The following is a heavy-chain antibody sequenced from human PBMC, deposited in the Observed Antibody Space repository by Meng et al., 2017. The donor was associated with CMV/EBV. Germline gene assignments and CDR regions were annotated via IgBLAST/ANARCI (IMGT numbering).Heavy chain of an antibody. CDR2: IYYSWST. CDR1: GGSINSYY. V-gene: IGHV4-59*08. D-gene: IGHD3-3*01. J-gene: IGHJ6*02. Sequence: SETLSLTCTVSGGSINSYYWSWIRQPPGKGLEWIGYIYYSWSTYYNPSLKSRVTISVDTSKNQFSLKLSSVTAADTAVYYCARCCLGDNYDFWSGYFNYYYYYGMDVWGQGTTVTVSS. CDR3: ARCCLGDNYDFWSGYFNYYYYYGMDV.